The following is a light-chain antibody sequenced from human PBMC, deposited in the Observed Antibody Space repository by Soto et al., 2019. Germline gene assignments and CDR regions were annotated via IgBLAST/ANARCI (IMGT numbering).Light chain of an antibody. Sequence: DIQMTQSPSSLSASVGDRVTITCRASPDIRSYLAWYQQKPGRAPKLLIYAASTLQSGVPSRFRGSGSGTDFTLTITSLQPEDFGTYYCQMYNSAPPLTFGGGTKLEI. CDR2: AAS. CDR3: QMYNSAPPLT. V-gene: IGKV1-27*01. J-gene: IGKJ4*01. CDR1: PDIRSY.